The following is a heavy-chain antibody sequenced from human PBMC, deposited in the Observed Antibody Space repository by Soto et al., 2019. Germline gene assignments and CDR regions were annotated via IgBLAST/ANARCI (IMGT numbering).Heavy chain of an antibody. J-gene: IGHJ3*02. V-gene: IGHV4-59*01. CDR1: GGSISSYY. Sequence: PSETLSLTCTVSGGSISSYYWSWIRQPPGKGLEWIGYIYYSGSTNYNPSLKSRVTISVDTSKNQFSLKLSSVTAADTAVYCCARKNSYTFDIWGQGTMVTVSS. D-gene: IGHD2-21*01. CDR3: ARKNSYTFDI. CDR2: IYYSGST.